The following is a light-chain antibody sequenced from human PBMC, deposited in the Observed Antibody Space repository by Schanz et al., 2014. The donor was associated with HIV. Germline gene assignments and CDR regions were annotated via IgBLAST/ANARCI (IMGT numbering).Light chain of an antibody. CDR2: EVN. CDR3: CSYAGSSTFVV. Sequence: QSALTQPASVSGSPGQSITISCTGTSSDVGNYNLVSWYQQHPGKAPKLMIYEVNRRPSGVPDRFSGSKSGNTASLTVSGLQAEDEANYYCCSYAGSSTFVVFGGGTKLTVL. V-gene: IGLV2-23*02. J-gene: IGLJ2*01. CDR1: SSDVGNYNL.